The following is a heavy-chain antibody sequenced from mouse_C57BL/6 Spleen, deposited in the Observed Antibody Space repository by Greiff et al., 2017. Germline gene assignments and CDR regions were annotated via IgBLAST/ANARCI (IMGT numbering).Heavy chain of an antibody. J-gene: IGHJ4*01. CDR2: IYPGDGDT. Sequence: VQLVESGAELVKPGASVKISCKASGYAFSSYWMNWVQQRPGKGLEWIGQIYPGDGDTNYNGKFKGKATLTADKSSSTAYMQLSSLTSEDSAVYFCARNSNLFLYAMDYWGQGTSVTVSS. CDR3: ARNSNLFLYAMDY. D-gene: IGHD2-5*01. CDR1: GYAFSSYW. V-gene: IGHV1-80*01.